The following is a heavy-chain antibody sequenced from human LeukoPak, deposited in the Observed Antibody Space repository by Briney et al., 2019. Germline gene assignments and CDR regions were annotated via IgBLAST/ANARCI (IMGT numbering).Heavy chain of an antibody. V-gene: IGHV1-2*02. CDR3: ASLFYYYDSSGYRA. D-gene: IGHD3-22*01. J-gene: IGHJ4*02. CDR2: INPNSGGT. CDR1: GYTFTGYY. Sequence: ASVKVSCKASGYTFTGYYMHWVRQAPGQGLEWMGWINPNSGGTNYAQKFQGRVTVTRDTSISTAYMELSRLRSDDTAVYYCASLFYYYDSSGYRAWGQGTLVTVSS.